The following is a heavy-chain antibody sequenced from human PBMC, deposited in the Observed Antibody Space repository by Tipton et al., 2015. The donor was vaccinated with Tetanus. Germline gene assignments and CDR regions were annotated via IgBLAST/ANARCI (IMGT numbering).Heavy chain of an antibody. Sequence: SLRLSCVASGFTFSNYAMNWVRQAPGKGLEWVSSIGTSASNTYYADSVKGRFTISRDNAKNLVFLQMNSLRAEDTAVYYCARATGGYRGYDYVDFWGQGTLVAVSS. J-gene: IGHJ4*02. CDR1: GFTFSNYA. V-gene: IGHV3-21*04. D-gene: IGHD5-12*01. CDR3: ARATGGYRGYDYVDF. CDR2: IGTSASNT.